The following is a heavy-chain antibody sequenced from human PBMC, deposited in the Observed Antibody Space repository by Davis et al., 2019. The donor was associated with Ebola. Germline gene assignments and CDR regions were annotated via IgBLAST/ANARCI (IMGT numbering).Heavy chain of an antibody. V-gene: IGHV3-33*01. CDR1: GFTFSSYG. D-gene: IGHD3-9*01. J-gene: IGHJ3*02. CDR3: ARERRHWVSPDAFDI. Sequence: GESLKISCAASGFTFSSYGMHWVRQAPGKGLEWVAVIWYDGSNKYYADSVKGRFTISRDNAKNSLYLQMNSLRAEDTAVYYCARERRHWVSPDAFDIWGQGTMVTVSS. CDR2: IWYDGSNK.